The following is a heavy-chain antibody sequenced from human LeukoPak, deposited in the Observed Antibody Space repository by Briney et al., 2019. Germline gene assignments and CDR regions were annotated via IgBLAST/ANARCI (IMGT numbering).Heavy chain of an antibody. CDR3: ARGYDYGDHVGDFDY. V-gene: IGHV1-18*01. Sequence: ASVKVSCKASGYTFTSYPLSWVRQAPGQGLEWMGWITTYNGNTKFAQKLQGRVTMTTDTPTSTAYMDLRGLRSDDRAVYCCARGYDYGDHVGDFDYWGQGTLVSVSS. CDR2: ITTYNGNT. D-gene: IGHD4-17*01. CDR1: GYTFTSYP. J-gene: IGHJ4*02.